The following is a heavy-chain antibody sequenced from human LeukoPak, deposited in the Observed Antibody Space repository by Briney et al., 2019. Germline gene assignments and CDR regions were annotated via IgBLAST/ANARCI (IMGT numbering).Heavy chain of an antibody. D-gene: IGHD2-2*01. CDR2: IYYSGST. CDR1: GGSISSYY. CDR3: ATIGYCSSTSCSLDV. J-gene: IGHJ6*04. V-gene: IGHV4-59*08. Sequence: SETLSLTCTVSGGSISSYYWSWIRQPPGKGLEWIGYIYYSGSTNYNPSLKSRVTISVDTSKNQFSLKLSSVTAADTAVYYCATIGYCSSTSCSLDVWGKGTTVTVSS.